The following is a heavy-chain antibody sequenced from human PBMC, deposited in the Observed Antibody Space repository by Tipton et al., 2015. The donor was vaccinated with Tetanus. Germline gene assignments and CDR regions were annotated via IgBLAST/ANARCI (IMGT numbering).Heavy chain of an antibody. CDR3: ARSIAAAAVWPYDF. J-gene: IGHJ4*02. D-gene: IGHD6-13*01. Sequence: TLSLTCAVSGESFSGHYWSWIRQAPGKGLEWVGAISACGSTNYNPSLESRITMSVDTTKKRISLRLASLMAADTAVYFCARSIAAAAVWPYDFWGQGTLVTVSA. CDR1: GESFSGHY. CDR2: ISACGST. V-gene: IGHV4-34*01.